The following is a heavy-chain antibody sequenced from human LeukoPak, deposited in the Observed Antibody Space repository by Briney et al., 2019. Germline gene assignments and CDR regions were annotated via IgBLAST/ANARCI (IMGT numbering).Heavy chain of an antibody. CDR2: ISGSGGST. CDR1: GFTFSSYA. J-gene: IGHJ4*02. CDR3: AKAVGYSGSYLFDY. Sequence: QTGGSLRLSCAASGFTFSSYAMSWVRQAPGKGLEWVSAISGSGGSTYYADSVKGRFTISRDNSKNTLYLQMNSLRAEDTAVYYCAKAVGYSGSYLFDYWGQGTLVTVSS. V-gene: IGHV3-23*01. D-gene: IGHD1-26*01.